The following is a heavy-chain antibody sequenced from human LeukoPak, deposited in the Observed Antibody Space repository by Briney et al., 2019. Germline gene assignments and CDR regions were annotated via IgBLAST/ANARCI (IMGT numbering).Heavy chain of an antibody. CDR1: GFTFSSYA. CDR2: IGGRDGST. J-gene: IGHJ4*02. D-gene: IGHD3-10*01. CDR3: AKGHYYGSGSLDY. V-gene: IGHV3-23*01. Sequence: GGSLRLSCTASGFTFSSYAMSWVRQAPGKGLEWVSAIGGRDGSTYYADSVKGRFTISRDNSKNTLYVQMNSLRAEDTAVYYCAKGHYYGSGSLDYWGQGTLVTVSS.